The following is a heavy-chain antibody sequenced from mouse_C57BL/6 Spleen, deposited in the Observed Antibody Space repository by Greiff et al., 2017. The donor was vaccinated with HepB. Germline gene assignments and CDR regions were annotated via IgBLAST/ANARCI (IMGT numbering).Heavy chain of an antibody. CDR3: ANYYSNWDYAMDY. D-gene: IGHD2-5*01. Sequence: EVMLVESGGGLVKPGGSLKLSCAASGFTFSSYTMSWVRQTPEKRLEWVATISGGGGNTYYPDSVKGRFTISRDNAKNTLYLQMSSLRSEDTALYYCANYYSNWDYAMDYWGQGTSVTVSS. CDR2: ISGGGGNT. V-gene: IGHV5-9*01. J-gene: IGHJ4*01. CDR1: GFTFSSYT.